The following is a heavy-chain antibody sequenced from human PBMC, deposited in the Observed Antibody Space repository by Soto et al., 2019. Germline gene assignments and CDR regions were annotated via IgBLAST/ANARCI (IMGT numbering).Heavy chain of an antibody. D-gene: IGHD3-9*01. CDR2: ISGSGGST. CDR1: GFTFSSYA. V-gene: IGHV3-23*01. CDR3: EREGIYDILNGSPDAFAI. J-gene: IGHJ3*02. Sequence: GGSLRLSCAASGFTFSSYAMSWVRQAPGKGLEWVSAISGSGGSTYYADSVKGRFTISRDNSKNTLYLQMNSLRAEDTAVYYCEREGIYDILNGSPDAFAIPGQGQIVTVS.